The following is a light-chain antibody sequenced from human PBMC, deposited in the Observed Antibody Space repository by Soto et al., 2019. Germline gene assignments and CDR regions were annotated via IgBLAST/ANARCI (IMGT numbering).Light chain of an antibody. Sequence: EIVLTQSPATLSLSPGESATLSCRASQTVGRYLAWYQQKPGQAPRLLIYHASDRATGIPARCSGSGSATDFALPISSLEPEDFAIYYCQQRRDWPLITFGQGTRLEI. CDR3: QQRRDWPLIT. CDR1: QTVGRY. CDR2: HAS. V-gene: IGKV3-11*01. J-gene: IGKJ5*01.